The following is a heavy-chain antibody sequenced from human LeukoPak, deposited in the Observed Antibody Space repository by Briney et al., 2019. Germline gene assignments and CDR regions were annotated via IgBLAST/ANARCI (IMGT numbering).Heavy chain of an antibody. CDR3: AGGSGSYDYYYYYMDV. CDR1: GDSVSSNSAA. V-gene: IGHV6-1*01. CDR2: TYYRSKWYN. D-gene: IGHD3-10*01. Sequence: SQTLSLTCAISGDSVSSNSAAWNWTRQSPSRGLEWLGRTYYRSKWYNDYAVSVKRRITINPDTSKNQFSLQLNSVTPEDTAVYYCAGGSGSYDYYYYYMDVWGKGTTVTVSS. J-gene: IGHJ6*03.